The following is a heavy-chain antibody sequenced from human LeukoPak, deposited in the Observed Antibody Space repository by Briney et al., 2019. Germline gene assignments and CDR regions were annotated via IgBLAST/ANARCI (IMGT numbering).Heavy chain of an antibody. Sequence: GGSLRLSCAASGFTFSTYAMHWVRQAPGKGLEWVSVISDSGSYKFYGDSVKGRFTISRDNSQTTLYLQMNSLRAEDSAVYYCARDGSYCSGGSCYTGAYFEHWGQGALVTVSS. V-gene: IGHV3-30-3*01. D-gene: IGHD2-15*01. CDR1: GFTFSTYA. CDR2: ISDSGSYK. CDR3: ARDGSYCSGGSCYTGAYFEH. J-gene: IGHJ1*01.